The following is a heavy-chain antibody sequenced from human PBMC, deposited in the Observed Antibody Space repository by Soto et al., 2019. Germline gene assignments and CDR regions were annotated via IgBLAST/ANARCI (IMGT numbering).Heavy chain of an antibody. D-gene: IGHD3-10*01. CDR2: IYYSGST. CDR1: GGSISSGGYY. CDR3: ARDLWFGDYPRVLRGFNYYYGMDV. J-gene: IGHJ6*02. V-gene: IGHV4-31*03. Sequence: SETLSLTCTVSGGSISSGGYYWSWIRQHPGKGLEWIGYIYYSGSTYYNPSLKSRVTISVDTSKNQFSLKLSSVTAADTAVYYCARDLWFGDYPRVLRGFNYYYGMDVWGQGTTVTVSS.